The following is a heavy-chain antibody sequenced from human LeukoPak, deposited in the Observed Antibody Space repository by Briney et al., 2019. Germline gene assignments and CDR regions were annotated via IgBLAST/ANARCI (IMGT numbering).Heavy chain of an antibody. Sequence: GASVKVSCKASEGTFSSYAISWVRQAPGQGLEWMGRIIPILGIANYAQKFQGRVTITADKSTSTAYMELSSLRSEDTAVYYCARGLLRRSFHWSGYSLNWFDPWGQGTLVTVSS. CDR1: EGTFSSYA. D-gene: IGHD3-3*01. CDR2: IIPILGIA. J-gene: IGHJ5*02. CDR3: ARGLLRRSFHWSGYSLNWFDP. V-gene: IGHV1-69*04.